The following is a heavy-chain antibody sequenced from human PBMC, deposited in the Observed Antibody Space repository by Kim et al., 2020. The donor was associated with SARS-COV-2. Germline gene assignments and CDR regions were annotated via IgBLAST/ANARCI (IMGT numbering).Heavy chain of an antibody. Sequence: SETLSLTCTVSGGSISSGGYYWSWIRQHPGKGLEWIGYIYYSGSTYYNPSLKSRVTISVDTSKNQFSLKLSSVTAADTAVYYCAFAIGGYGNFDYWGQGTLVTVSS. D-gene: IGHD5-12*01. J-gene: IGHJ4*02. V-gene: IGHV4-31*03. CDR1: GGSISSGGYY. CDR2: IYYSGST. CDR3: AFAIGGYGNFDY.